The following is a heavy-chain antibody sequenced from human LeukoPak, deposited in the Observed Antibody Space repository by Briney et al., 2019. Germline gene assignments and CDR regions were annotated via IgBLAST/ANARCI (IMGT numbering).Heavy chain of an antibody. J-gene: IGHJ5*01. Sequence: KPSETLSLTCTVSGAPLSSNYWSWIRQPPGKGLEWIGSIYHSGGVNYNPPLKSRVTISADTSKNQFSLKLNSVTAADTAVYYCARDRSPSWFYSWGQGTLVNVFS. V-gene: IGHV4-59*01. CDR3: ARDRSPSWFYS. CDR2: IYHSGGV. CDR1: GAPLSSNY.